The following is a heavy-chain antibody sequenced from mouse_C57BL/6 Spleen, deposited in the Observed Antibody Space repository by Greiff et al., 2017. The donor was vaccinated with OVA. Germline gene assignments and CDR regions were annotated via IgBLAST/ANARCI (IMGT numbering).Heavy chain of an antibody. J-gene: IGHJ2*01. CDR2: INPGSGGT. CDR3: ARCYLGGYYFDY. V-gene: IGHV1-54*01. Sequence: VKLMESGAELVRPGTSVKVSCKASGYAFTNYLIEWVKQRPGQGLEWIGVINPGSGGTNYNEKFKGKATLTADKSSSTAYMQLSSLTSEDSAVYFCARCYLGGYYFDYWGQGTTLTVSS. D-gene: IGHD1-1*02. CDR1: GYAFTNYL.